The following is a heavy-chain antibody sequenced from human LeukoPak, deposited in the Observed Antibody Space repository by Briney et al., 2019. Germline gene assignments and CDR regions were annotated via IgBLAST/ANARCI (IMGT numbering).Heavy chain of an antibody. Sequence: SETLSLXCAVYGGSFSGYYWSWIRQPPGKGLEWIGEINHSGSTIYNPSLKSRVTISVDTSKNQFSLKLSSVTAADTAAYYCARAHFKEWGQGTLVTVSS. J-gene: IGHJ4*02. CDR2: INHSGST. CDR1: GGSFSGYY. V-gene: IGHV4-34*01. CDR3: ARAHFKE. D-gene: IGHD2/OR15-2a*01.